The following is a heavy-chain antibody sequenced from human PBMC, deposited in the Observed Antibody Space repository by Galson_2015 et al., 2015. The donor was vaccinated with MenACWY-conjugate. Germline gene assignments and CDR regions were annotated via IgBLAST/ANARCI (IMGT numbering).Heavy chain of an antibody. Sequence: LSLTCTVSGDSISSDNYYWTWVRQPPGRGLEWIASINYSGRTFYNPFLMSRVSISVDMSKSQYSLKLTSVTATDTAVYFCARRTPELNWFDPWGQGTLVTVSS. J-gene: IGHJ5*02. D-gene: IGHD1-26*01. V-gene: IGHV4-39*01. CDR3: ARRTPELNWFDP. CDR1: GDSISSDNYY. CDR2: INYSGRT.